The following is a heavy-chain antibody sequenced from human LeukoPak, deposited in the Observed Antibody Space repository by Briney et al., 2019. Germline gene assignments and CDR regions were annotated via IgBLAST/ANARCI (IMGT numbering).Heavy chain of an antibody. V-gene: IGHV3-7*01. CDR3: GRERNWGGSESDY. CDR1: GFTFAGYW. CDR2: IRQDESEK. Sequence: GGSLRLSCTASGFTFAGYWMTWVRQAPGKGLEWVANIRQDESEKYYVDSVKGRFTISRDNTDNALYLQMNSLIADDTAVYYCGRERNWGGSESDYWGQGTLVTVSS. D-gene: IGHD3-16*01. J-gene: IGHJ4*02.